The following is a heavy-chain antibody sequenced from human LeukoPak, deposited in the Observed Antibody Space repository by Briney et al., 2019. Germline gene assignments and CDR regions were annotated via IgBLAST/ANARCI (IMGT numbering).Heavy chain of an antibody. CDR1: GGSFSGYY. J-gene: IGHJ4*02. Sequence: SETLSLTCAVYGGSFSGYYWTWIRQPPGKGLERIGEINHSGSTNYNPSLKSRVTISIDTSKNQISLNLTSVTAADTALYYCAGGTTPGVFWGQGTLATVSS. D-gene: IGHD3-10*01. V-gene: IGHV4-34*01. CDR2: INHSGST. CDR3: AGGTTPGVF.